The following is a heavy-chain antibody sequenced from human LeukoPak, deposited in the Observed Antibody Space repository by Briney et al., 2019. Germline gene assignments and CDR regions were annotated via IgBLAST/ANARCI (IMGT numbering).Heavy chain of an antibody. Sequence: ASVKVSCKTSGYTFTSYGISWVRQAPGQGLEWMGWISGYNAKTNYQQKFQGRVTMTIDTSTTTVYMELRSLRSDDTAVYYCARPRVAGSLDYWGQGTLVTVSS. D-gene: IGHD6-19*01. J-gene: IGHJ4*02. CDR2: ISGYNAKT. CDR1: GYTFTSYG. CDR3: ARPRVAGSLDY. V-gene: IGHV1-18*01.